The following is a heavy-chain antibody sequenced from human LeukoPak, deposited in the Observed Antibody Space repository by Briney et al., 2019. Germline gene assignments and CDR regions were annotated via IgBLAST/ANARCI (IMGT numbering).Heavy chain of an antibody. D-gene: IGHD3-22*01. CDR1: GFTFSSHA. V-gene: IGHV3-23*01. CDR2: ITGSGGGT. J-gene: IGHJ4*02. CDR3: AKVNFFDTSGLPP. Sequence: PGGPLRLSCAASGFTFSSHALTWVRQAPGKGLEWVSTITGSGGGTFYSDSVKGRFTISRDNSKNTLYLQMNSLRAEDTAVYFCAKVNFFDTSGLPPWGQGTLVTVSS.